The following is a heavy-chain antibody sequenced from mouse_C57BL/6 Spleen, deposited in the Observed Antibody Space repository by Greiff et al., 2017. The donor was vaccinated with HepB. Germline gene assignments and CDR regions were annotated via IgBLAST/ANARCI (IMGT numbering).Heavy chain of an antibody. Sequence: QVQRQQPGAELGKPGASVKMSGKGEGDTFTSYGIKWVKQRPEQGLKWIGDIYPGSGSTNYNEKFKSKATLTVDTSSSTAYMQLSSLTSEDSAVYYCARRLDYWGQGTTLTVSS. V-gene: IGHV1-55*01. CDR1: GDTFTSYG. J-gene: IGHJ2*01. CDR3: ARRLDY. CDR2: IYPGSGST.